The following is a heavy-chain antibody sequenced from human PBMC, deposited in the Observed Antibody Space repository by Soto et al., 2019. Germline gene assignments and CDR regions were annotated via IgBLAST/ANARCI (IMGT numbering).Heavy chain of an antibody. CDR1: GYTFTSYA. CDR3: ASCRNYEPAYYYYGMDV. J-gene: IGHJ6*02. CDR2: INAGNGNT. Sequence: QVQLVQSGAEEKKPGASVKVSCKASGYTFTSYAMHWVRQAPGQRLEWMGWINAGNGNTKYSQKFQGRVTITRDTSXSXXYMELSSLRSEDTAVYYCASCRNYEPAYYYYGMDVWGQGTTVTVSS. V-gene: IGHV1-3*05. D-gene: IGHD4-4*01.